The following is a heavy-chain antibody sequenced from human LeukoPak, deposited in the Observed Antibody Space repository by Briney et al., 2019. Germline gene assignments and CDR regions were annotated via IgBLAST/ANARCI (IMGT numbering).Heavy chain of an antibody. J-gene: IGHJ4*02. CDR3: ASDYYGSGSYKGY. D-gene: IGHD3-10*01. V-gene: IGHV1-69*13. CDR1: GGTFSSYA. Sequence: SVKVSCKASGGTFSSYAISWVRQAPGQGLEWMGGIIPIFGTANYAQKFQGRVTITAEESTSTAYMELSSLRSEDTAVYYCASDYYGSGSYKGYWGQGTLVTVSS. CDR2: IIPIFGTA.